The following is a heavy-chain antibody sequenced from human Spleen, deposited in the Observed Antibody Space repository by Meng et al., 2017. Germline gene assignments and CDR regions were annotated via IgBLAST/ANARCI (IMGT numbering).Heavy chain of an antibody. V-gene: IGHV1-8*01. CDR3: ASGAGDYYYYYGMDV. J-gene: IGHJ6*02. Sequence: ASAKVFCKASGYTFTSYDINWVRQATGQGLEWMGWMNPNSGNTGYAQKFQGRVTMTRNTSISTAYMELSSLRSEDTAVYYCASGAGDYYYYYGMDVWGQGTTVTVSS. CDR1: GYTFTSYD. CDR2: MNPNSGNT.